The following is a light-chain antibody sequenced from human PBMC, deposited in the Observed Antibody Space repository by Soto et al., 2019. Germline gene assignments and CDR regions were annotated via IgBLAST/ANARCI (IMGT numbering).Light chain of an antibody. V-gene: IGKV3-11*01. CDR2: DAS. J-gene: IGKJ5*01. CDR3: QQSDSIPIT. Sequence: EIVLTQSPATLSLSPGEIATVSCGASQSVSSYLAWYQQKPGQAPRLLIYDASNRATGTPARFSGSGSGTDFTLAISSLQPEDFATYYCQQSDSIPITFGQGTRLEI. CDR1: QSVSSY.